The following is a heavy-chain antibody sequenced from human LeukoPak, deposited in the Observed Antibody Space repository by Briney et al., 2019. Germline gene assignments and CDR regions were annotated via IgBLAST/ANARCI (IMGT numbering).Heavy chain of an antibody. V-gene: IGHV4-61*01. CDR1: GGSVSSGSTY. J-gene: IGHJ4*02. Sequence: PSETLSLTCTVSGGSVSSGSTYWSCIRQPPGKGLKWIWHISYSGSTNYNPSLKSRVTISLDTSKNQLSLKLSSVTTADTAVYYCARGQAALWFGELWGQGTLVTVSS. CDR2: ISYSGST. CDR3: ARGQAALWFGEL. D-gene: IGHD3-10*01.